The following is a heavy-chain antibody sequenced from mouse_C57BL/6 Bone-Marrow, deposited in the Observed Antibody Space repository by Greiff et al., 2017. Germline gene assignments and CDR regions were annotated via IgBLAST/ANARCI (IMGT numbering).Heavy chain of an antibody. CDR1: GYTFTSYW. CDR2: IYPGNSDT. J-gene: IGHJ3*01. CDR3: TRAWFDY. V-gene: IGHV1-5*01. Sequence: EVQLQQSGTVLARPGASVKMSCKTSGYTFTSYWMHWVKQRPGQGLEWIGAIYPGNSDTSYNQKFKGKAKLTAVTSASTAYMELSSLTNEDSAVYDCTRAWFDYWGQGTLVTVSA.